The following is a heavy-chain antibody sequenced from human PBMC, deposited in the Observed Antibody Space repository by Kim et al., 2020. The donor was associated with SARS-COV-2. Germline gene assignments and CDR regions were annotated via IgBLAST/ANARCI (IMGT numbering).Heavy chain of an antibody. J-gene: IGHJ4*02. CDR1: GGSFSGYY. V-gene: IGHV4-34*01. CDR2: INHSGST. Sequence: SETLSLTCAVYGGSFSGYYWSWIRQPPGKGLEWIGEINHSGSTNYNPSLKSRVTISVDTSKNQFSLKLSSVTAADTAVYYCARGRMGAFKPKFDYWGQGTLVTVSS. D-gene: IGHD1-26*01. CDR3: ARGRMGAFKPKFDY.